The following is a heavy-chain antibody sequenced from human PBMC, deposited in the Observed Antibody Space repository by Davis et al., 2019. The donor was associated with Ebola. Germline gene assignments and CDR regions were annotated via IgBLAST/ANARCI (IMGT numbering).Heavy chain of an antibody. J-gene: IGHJ6*02. CDR1: GDTFNKYG. V-gene: IGHV1-69*04. CDR2: IIPIFRIA. Sequence: SVKVSCKASGDTFNKYGITWVRQAPGQGLEWMGRIIPIFRIANYAQSFRGRVTITADKSTSTAYMELSSLRSEDTAVYYCAREIADALMDQYYYTMDVWGQGTTVTVSS. CDR3: AREIADALMDQYYYTMDV. D-gene: IGHD2-15*01.